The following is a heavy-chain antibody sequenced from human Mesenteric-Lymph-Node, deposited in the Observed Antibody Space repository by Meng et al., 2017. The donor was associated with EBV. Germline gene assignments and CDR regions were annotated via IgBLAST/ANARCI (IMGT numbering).Heavy chain of an antibody. D-gene: IGHD4-17*01. J-gene: IGHJ4*02. CDR3: AHRRDSYGDYGVRSFDY. CDR2: IYWDDDK. Sequence: QITLKESGPTLVKPTQTPTLTCPFSGFSLSTSGVGVGWIRQPPGKALEWLALIYWDDDKRYSPSLKSRLTITKDTSKNQVVLTMTNMDPVDTATYYCAHRRDSYGDYGVRSFDYWGQGTLVTVAS. V-gene: IGHV2-5*02. CDR1: GFSLSTSGVG.